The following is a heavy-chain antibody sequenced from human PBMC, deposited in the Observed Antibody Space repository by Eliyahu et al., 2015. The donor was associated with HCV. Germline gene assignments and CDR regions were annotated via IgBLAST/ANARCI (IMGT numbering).Heavy chain of an antibody. CDR3: ASTGYSGYDNNWFDP. J-gene: IGHJ5*02. Sequence: QVQLVQSGSELKKPGASVKISCKASGYILXKYTXNXLRQAPGQGPEWMGYLNTNTGKSAYAPGFTGRFVFSLDTSVSTAYPQISGLRAEDTAIYYCASTGYSGYDNNWFDPWGQGTVVTVSS. V-gene: IGHV7-4-1*02. CDR2: LNTNTGKS. D-gene: IGHD5-12*01. CDR1: GYILXKYT.